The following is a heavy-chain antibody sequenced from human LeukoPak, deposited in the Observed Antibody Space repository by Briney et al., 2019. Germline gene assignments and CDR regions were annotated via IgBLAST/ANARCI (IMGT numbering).Heavy chain of an antibody. CDR1: GCTFSNYG. V-gene: IGHV3-30*02. CDR3: VQGTRRGAITMVRGVIGKSYYFDS. Sequence: GGSLRLSCAPSGCTFSNYGMHWVRQAPGKGLEWVAFIPYDGTNKYYADSVKGRFTLSRDNAKNTLYLQMNSLRAADTALYYCVQGTRRGAITMVRGVIGKSYYFDSWGQGTLVTVSS. CDR2: IPYDGTNK. J-gene: IGHJ4*02. D-gene: IGHD3-10*01.